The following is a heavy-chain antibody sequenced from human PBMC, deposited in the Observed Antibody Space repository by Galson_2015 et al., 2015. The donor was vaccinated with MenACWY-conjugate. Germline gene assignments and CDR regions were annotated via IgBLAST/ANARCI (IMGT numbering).Heavy chain of an antibody. CDR3: ARRRGDGYYGIDV. D-gene: IGHD3-10*01. J-gene: IGHJ6*02. V-gene: IGHV1-46*01. CDR2: INPNGGSI. CDR1: GYSITSYY. Sequence: SVKVSCKASGYSITSYYIDWVRQAPGQGLEWMGIINPNGGSITYAQKFQGRVTMTTDTSTSTVYMELSSLRSEDTAVYFCARRRGDGYYGIDVWGQGATVTVSS.